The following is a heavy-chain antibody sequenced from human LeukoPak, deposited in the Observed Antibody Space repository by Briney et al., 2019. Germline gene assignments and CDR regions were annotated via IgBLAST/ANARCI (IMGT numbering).Heavy chain of an antibody. Sequence: ASVKVSCKVSGYTLTELSMHWVRQAPGKGLEWMGGFDPEDGETIYAQKFQGRVTITADESTSTAYMELSSLRSEDTAVYYCARDLGFFQHWGQGTLVTVSS. CDR3: ARDLGFFQH. CDR2: FDPEDGET. CDR1: GYTLTELS. D-gene: IGHD6-25*01. V-gene: IGHV1-24*01. J-gene: IGHJ1*01.